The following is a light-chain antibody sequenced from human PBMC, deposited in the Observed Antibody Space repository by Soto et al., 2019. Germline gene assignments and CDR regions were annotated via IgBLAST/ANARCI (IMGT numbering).Light chain of an antibody. Sequence: EIVLTQSPVTLSLSPVERATLSCRASQSVSSYLAWYQQKPGQAPRLLIYGASKRAPGIPDRFRGSGSGSEFTLTISAVEPEDFAVYFCQHFGSSPPVTFGQGTRLETK. V-gene: IGKV3-20*01. CDR3: QHFGSSPPVT. J-gene: IGKJ5*01. CDR1: QSVSSY. CDR2: GAS.